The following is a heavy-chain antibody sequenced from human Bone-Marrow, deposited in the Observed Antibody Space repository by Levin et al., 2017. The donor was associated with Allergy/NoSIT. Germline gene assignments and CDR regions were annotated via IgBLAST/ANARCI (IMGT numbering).Heavy chain of an antibody. D-gene: IGHD3-3*01. CDR1: GFTFSDYF. CDR2: ISNTGTSI. CDR3: TREDHYDFWSVSPNYAMDV. V-gene: IGHV3-11*01. J-gene: IGHJ6*02. Sequence: GGSLRLSCAASGFTFSDYFMSWVRQTPGKGLEWIAYISNTGTSIFYSDALGGRVTISRDNARNSVFLQMNDVRAEDTGVYYCTREDHYDFWSVSPNYAMDVWGQGTTVTVS.